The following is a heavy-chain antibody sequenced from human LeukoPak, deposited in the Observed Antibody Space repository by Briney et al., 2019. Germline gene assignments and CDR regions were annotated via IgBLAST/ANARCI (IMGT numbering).Heavy chain of an antibody. CDR3: ARGGANYYSSGSYWGFDL. D-gene: IGHD3-10*01. CDR2: IYYSGYT. CDR1: GGSFSSYY. Sequence: SSETLSLTCTVSGGSFSSYYWSWIRQPPGKGLEWIGYIYYSGYTNYNPSLKSRVTISVDTSRNQFSLKLRSVTTADTAVYYCARGGANYYSSGSYWGFDLWGRGSLLTVSS. V-gene: IGHV4-59*01. J-gene: IGHJ2*01.